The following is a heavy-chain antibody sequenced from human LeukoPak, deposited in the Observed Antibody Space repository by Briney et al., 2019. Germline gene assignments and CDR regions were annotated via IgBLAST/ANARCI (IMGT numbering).Heavy chain of an antibody. D-gene: IGHD4-23*01. V-gene: IGHV4-39*07. CDR3: ARESVADAFDI. CDR2: IYHSGST. Sequence: SETLSLTCTVSGGSISSSSYYWGWIRQPPGKGLEWIGSIYHSGSTNYNPSLKSRVTISVDTSKNQFSLKLSSVTAADTAVYYCARESVADAFDIWGQGTMVTVSS. J-gene: IGHJ3*02. CDR1: GGSISSSSYY.